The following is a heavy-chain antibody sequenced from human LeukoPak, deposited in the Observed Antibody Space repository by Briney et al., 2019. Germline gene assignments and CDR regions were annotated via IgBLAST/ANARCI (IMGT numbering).Heavy chain of an antibody. CDR2: ISGSGGST. J-gene: IGHJ4*02. D-gene: IGHD2-15*01. V-gene: IGHV3-23*01. CDR1: GFTFSSYA. Sequence: PGGSLRLSCAASGFTFSSYAMSWVRQAPGKGLEWVSAISGSGGSTYYADSVKGRFTISRDNSKNTLYLQMNSLRAEDTAVYYCARTPDYCSGGSCYSIDYWGQGTLVTVSS. CDR3: ARTPDYCSGGSCYSIDY.